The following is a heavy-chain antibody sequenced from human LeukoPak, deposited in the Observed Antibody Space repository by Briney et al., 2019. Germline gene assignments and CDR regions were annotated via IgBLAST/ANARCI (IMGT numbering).Heavy chain of an antibody. CDR1: GFTFSSYA. J-gene: IGHJ4*02. V-gene: IGHV3-64*01. CDR2: ISSNGGST. CDR3: ARSRGYSGYDFDY. Sequence: GGSLRLSCAASGFTFSSYAMHWVRQAPGKGLVYVSAISSNGGSTYYANSVKGRFTISRDNSKNTLYLQMGSLRAEDMAVYYCARSRGYSGYDFDYWGQGTLVTVSS. D-gene: IGHD5-12*01.